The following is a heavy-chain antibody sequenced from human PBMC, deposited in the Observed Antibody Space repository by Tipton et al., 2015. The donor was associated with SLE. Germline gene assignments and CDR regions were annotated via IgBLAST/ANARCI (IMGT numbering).Heavy chain of an antibody. CDR1: GGSISSNY. D-gene: IGHD5-24*01. CDR3: ARDRRRDGYKPDAFDI. Sequence: TLSLTCTVSGGSISSNYWSWIRQPPGKGLEWIGYIYYSGSTNYNPSLKSRVTISVDTSKNQFSLKLSSVTAADTAVYYCARDRRRDGYKPDAFDIWGQGTMVTVSS. CDR2: IYYSGST. V-gene: IGHV4-59*01. J-gene: IGHJ3*02.